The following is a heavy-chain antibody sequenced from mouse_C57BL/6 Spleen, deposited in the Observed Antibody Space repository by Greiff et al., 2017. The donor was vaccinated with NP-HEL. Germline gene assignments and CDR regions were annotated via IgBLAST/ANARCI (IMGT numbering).Heavy chain of an antibody. Sequence: EVNLVESGEGLVKPGGSLKLSCAASGFTFSSYAMSWVRQTPEKRLEWVAYISSGGDYIYYADTVKGRFTISRDNARNTLYLQMSSLKSEDTAMYYCTRDRDYYGSDYWGQGTTLTVSS. J-gene: IGHJ2*01. CDR1: GFTFSSYA. V-gene: IGHV5-9-1*02. CDR3: TRDRDYYGSDY. D-gene: IGHD1-1*01. CDR2: ISSGGDYI.